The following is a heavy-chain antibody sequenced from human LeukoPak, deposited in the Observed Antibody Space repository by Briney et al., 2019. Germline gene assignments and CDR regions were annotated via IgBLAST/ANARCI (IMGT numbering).Heavy chain of an antibody. CDR3: ACRRGYCSGGSCYRGRFDP. D-gene: IGHD2-15*01. V-gene: IGHV4-34*01. Sequence: SETLSLTCAVYGGSFSGYYWSWIRQPPGKGLEWIGEINHSGSTNYNPSLKSRVTISVDTSKNQFSLKLGSVTAADTAVYYCACRRGYCSGGSCYRGRFDPWGQGTLVTVSS. J-gene: IGHJ5*02. CDR1: GGSFSGYY. CDR2: INHSGST.